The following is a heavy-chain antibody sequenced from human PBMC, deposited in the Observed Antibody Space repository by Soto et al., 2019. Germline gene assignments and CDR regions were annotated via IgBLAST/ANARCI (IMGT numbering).Heavy chain of an antibody. CDR2: IYHSGST. CDR3: ARGEYYYDSSGYRINWFDP. CDR1: GGSISSGGYS. D-gene: IGHD3-22*01. V-gene: IGHV4-30-2*01. Sequence: QLQLQESGSGLVKPSQTLSLTCAVSGGSISSGGYSWSWIRQPPGKGLEWIGYIYHSGSTYYNPSLKLRVTISVGRPKNQFALKLSSVTAADTAVYYCARGEYYYDSSGYRINWFDPWGQGTLVTVSS. J-gene: IGHJ5*02.